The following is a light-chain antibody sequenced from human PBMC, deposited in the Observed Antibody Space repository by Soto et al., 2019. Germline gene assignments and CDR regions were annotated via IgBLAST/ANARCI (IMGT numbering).Light chain of an antibody. V-gene: IGKV3-15*01. CDR3: QQYNNWWT. CDR2: GAS. Sequence: IVMTQSPATLSVSPGERATLSCRASQSVSTNLAWYQQKPGQAPRLLIYGASTRATGIPARFSGSGSGTEFTLTISNLQSEDFAVYYCQQYNNWWTFGQGTKVEIK. J-gene: IGKJ1*01. CDR1: QSVSTN.